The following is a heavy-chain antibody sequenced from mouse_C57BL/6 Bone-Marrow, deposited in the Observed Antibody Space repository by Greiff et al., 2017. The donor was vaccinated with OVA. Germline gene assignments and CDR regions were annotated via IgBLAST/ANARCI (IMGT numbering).Heavy chain of an antibody. CDR3: AREHFDV. Sequence: EVKLQQSGPELVKPGASVKISCKASGYTFTDYYMNWVKQSHGKSLEWIGDINPNNGGTSYNQKFTGEATLTVDKSSSTAYMELRSLTSEDSAVYYCAREHFDVWGTGTTVTVSS. CDR1: GYTFTDYY. CDR2: INPNNGGT. J-gene: IGHJ1*03. V-gene: IGHV1-26*01.